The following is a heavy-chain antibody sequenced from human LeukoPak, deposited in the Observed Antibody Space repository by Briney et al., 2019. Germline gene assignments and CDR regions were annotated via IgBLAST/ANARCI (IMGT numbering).Heavy chain of an antibody. CDR2: IIPIFGTA. CDR1: GGTFSSYA. D-gene: IGHD6-13*01. Sequence: SVKVSCKASGGTFSSYAISWVRQAPGQGLEWMGRIIPIFGTANYAQKFQGRVTITTDESTSTAHMELSSLRSEDTAVYYCARTASSSWYNPYYFDYWGQGTLVTVSS. V-gene: IGHV1-69*05. J-gene: IGHJ4*02. CDR3: ARTASSSWYNPYYFDY.